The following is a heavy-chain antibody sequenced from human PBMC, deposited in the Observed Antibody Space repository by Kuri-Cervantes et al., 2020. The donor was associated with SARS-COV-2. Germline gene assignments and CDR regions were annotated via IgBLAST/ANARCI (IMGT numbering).Heavy chain of an antibody. J-gene: IGHJ4*02. CDR1: GFTFSSHW. CDR3: ARAGYYDSSGLGN. CDR2: INSDGSST. D-gene: IGHD3-22*01. Sequence: GESLKISCAASGFTFSSHWMHWVRQAPGKGLVWVSRINSDGSSTSYADSVKGRFTISRDNAKNTLYLQMNSLRAEDTAVYYCARAGYYDSSGLGNWGQGTLVTVSS. V-gene: IGHV3-74*01.